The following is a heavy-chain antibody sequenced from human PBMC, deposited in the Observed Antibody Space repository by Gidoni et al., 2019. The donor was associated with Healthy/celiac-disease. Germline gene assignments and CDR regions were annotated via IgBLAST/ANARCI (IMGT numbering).Heavy chain of an antibody. CDR2: IIPSFGTA. Sequence: QVQLVQSGAEVTKPGSSVKVSCKASGCTFSSYDISWVRQAPGQGLEWMGGIIPSFGTANYAQKVQGRVTITADKSTSTAYMELSSLRSEDTAVYYCAILPDDGEGGMDVWGQGTTVTVSS. CDR3: AILPDDGEGGMDV. V-gene: IGHV1-69*06. CDR1: GCTFSSYD. D-gene: IGHD3-10*01. J-gene: IGHJ6*02.